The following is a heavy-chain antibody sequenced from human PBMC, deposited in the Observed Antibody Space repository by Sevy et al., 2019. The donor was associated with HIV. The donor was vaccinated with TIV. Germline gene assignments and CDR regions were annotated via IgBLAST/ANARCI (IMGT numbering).Heavy chain of an antibody. CDR2: ISGSGGSGDKT. D-gene: IGHD3-22*01. Sequence: GGSLRLSCAASGFTFSRYAMNWVRQAPGKGLEWVSGISGSGGSGDKTNYADSVKGRFTISRDDSKNSLYLQLNSLRAEDTAVYYCARGEYYDSSGYYPYFDYWGQGTLVTVSS. CDR3: ARGEYYDSSGYYPYFDY. CDR1: GFTFSRYA. J-gene: IGHJ4*02. V-gene: IGHV3-23*01.